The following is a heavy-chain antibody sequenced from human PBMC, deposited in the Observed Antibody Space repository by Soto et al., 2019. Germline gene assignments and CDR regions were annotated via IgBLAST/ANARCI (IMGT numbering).Heavy chain of an antibody. V-gene: IGHV3-15*01. CDR1: GFNLSHPW. CDR3: TTGIYYDILTGYHNVAY. CDR2: IKSKTDGGTA. Sequence: GGSLRLSCVASGFNLSHPWMTFFRHSSWKWREWVGRIKSKTDGGTADYAAPVKGRATISRDDSKNTVYLQMNSLKTEDTAVYYCTTGIYYDILTGYHNVAYWGQGALVTVSS. D-gene: IGHD3-9*01. J-gene: IGHJ4*02.